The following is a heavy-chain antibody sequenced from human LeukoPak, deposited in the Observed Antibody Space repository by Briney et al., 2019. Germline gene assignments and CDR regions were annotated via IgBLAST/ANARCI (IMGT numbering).Heavy chain of an antibody. V-gene: IGHV4-34*01. J-gene: IGHJ5*02. CDR1: GGSFSGYY. CDR2: INHSGST. CDR3: ARLFGIVGANNWFDP. Sequence: SETLSLTCAVYGGSFSGYYWSWIRQPPGKGLEWIGEINHSGSTNYNPSLKSRVTISVDTSKNQFSLKLSSVTAADTAVYFCARLFGIVGANNWFDPWGQGTLVTVSS. D-gene: IGHD1-26*01.